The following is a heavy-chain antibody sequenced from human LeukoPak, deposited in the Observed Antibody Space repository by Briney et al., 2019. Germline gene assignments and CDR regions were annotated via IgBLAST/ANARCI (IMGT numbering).Heavy chain of an antibody. V-gene: IGHV3-11*01. D-gene: IGHD2-15*01. CDR1: GFTFSDYY. J-gene: IGHJ3*02. CDR2: ISSSGSTI. CDR3: ARRGRQYCSGGHCYRTTAFDI. Sequence: GGSLRLSCAASGFTFSDYYMSWIRQAPGKGLEWVSYISSSGSTIYYADSVKGRFTISRDNAKNSLYLQMNSLRAEDTAVYYCARRGRQYCSGGHCYRTTAFDIWGQGTIVTVSS.